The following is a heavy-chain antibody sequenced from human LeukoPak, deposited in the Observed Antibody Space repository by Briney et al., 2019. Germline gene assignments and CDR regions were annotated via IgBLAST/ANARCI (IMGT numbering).Heavy chain of an antibody. V-gene: IGHV1-3*03. Sequence: ASVKVSCKASGYTFTSYAMHWVRQAPGQRLEWMGWINAGNGNTKYSQEFQGRVTITRDTSASTAYMELSSLRSEDMAVYYCARDLGQQLVLGGFDYWGQGTLVTVSS. CDR1: GYTFTSYA. J-gene: IGHJ4*02. CDR2: INAGNGNT. CDR3: ARDLGQQLVLGGFDY. D-gene: IGHD6-13*01.